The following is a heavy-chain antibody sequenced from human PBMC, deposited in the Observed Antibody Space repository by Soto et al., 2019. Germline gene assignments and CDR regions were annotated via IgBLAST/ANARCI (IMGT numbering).Heavy chain of an antibody. J-gene: IGHJ6*02. CDR3: ARYPVSGYDYYYYYGMDV. D-gene: IGHD5-12*01. V-gene: IGHV1-69*01. CDR1: GGTFSSYA. Sequence: QVQLVQSGAEVKKPGSSVKVSCKASGGTFSSYAISWVRQAPGQGLEWMGGIIPIFGTANYAQKFQGRVTITEDESTSTAYMELSSLRSEDTAVYYCARYPVSGYDYYYYYGMDVWGQGTTVTVSS. CDR2: IIPIFGTA.